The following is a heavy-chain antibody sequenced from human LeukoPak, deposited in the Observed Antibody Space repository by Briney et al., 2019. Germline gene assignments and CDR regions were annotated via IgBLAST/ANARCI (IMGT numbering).Heavy chain of an antibody. D-gene: IGHD6-19*01. CDR2: MNWTSGSI. V-gene: IGHV3-9*01. CDR3: ARSSGSYDGYYGVEV. J-gene: IGHJ6*02. Sequence: GRSLRLSCGVSEFTFDDYVIHWVRQGPGKGLEWVAAMNWTSGSIAYADSVKGRFNIFRDNAQSSLYLQMNSLRAEDTAFYYCARSSGSYDGYYGVEVWGQGTTVIVSS. CDR1: EFTFDDYV.